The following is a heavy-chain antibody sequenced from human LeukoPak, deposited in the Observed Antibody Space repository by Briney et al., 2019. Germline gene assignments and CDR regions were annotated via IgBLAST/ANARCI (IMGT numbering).Heavy chain of an antibody. CDR1: RFTFSNYG. CDR3: ARGSGGYYNWFDP. D-gene: IGHD2-21*01. J-gene: IGHJ5*02. V-gene: IGHV3-33*01. Sequence: GGSLRLSCVASRFTFSNYGMHWVRQSPGKGLEWVAVIWGDGSNKYYADSVKGRYTISRDNSKNTLYLQMNSLRADDTAVYYCARGSGGYYNWFDPWGQGTLVTVSS. CDR2: IWGDGSNK.